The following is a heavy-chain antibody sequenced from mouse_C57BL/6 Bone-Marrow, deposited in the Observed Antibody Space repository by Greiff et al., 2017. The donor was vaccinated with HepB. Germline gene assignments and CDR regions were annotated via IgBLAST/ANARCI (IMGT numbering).Heavy chain of an antibody. V-gene: IGHV1-82*01. Sequence: QVQLKQSGPELVKPGASVKISCKASGYAFSSSWMNWVKQRPGKGLEWIGRIYPGDGDTNYNGKFKGKATLTAEKSSSTAYMQLSSLTSEDSAVSFCARGGYYGNYVYYYAMDYWGQGTSVTVSS. CDR2: IYPGDGDT. J-gene: IGHJ4*01. CDR3: ARGGYYGNYVYYYAMDY. CDR1: GYAFSSSW. D-gene: IGHD2-1*01.